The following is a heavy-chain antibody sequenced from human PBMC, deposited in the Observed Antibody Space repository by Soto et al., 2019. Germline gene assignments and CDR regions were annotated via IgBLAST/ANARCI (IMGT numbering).Heavy chain of an antibody. J-gene: IGHJ5*02. D-gene: IGHD3-10*01. V-gene: IGHV4-39*07. CDR2: IYYSGST. Sequence: SETLSLTCTVSGGSISSSSYYWGWIRQPPGKGLEWIGSIYYSGSTYYNPSLKSQVTISVDMSKNQFSLKLSSVTAADTAVYYCARELFGRSVWFDPWGQGTLVTVSS. CDR1: GGSISSSSYY. CDR3: ARELFGRSVWFDP.